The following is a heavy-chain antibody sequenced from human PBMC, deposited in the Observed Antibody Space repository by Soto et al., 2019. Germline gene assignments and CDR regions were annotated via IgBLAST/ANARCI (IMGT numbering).Heavy chain of an antibody. D-gene: IGHD6-19*01. CDR3: ARPYSSGWYFRY. CDR2: IYWDDDK. J-gene: IGHJ4*02. CDR1: GFSLSTSGVG. V-gene: IGHV2-5*02. Sequence: QITLKESGPTLVKPTQTLTLTCTFSGFSLSTSGVGVGWIRQPPGKALEWLALIYWDDDKRYSPSLKSRLTITKHTSKNQVVLTMTNMDPVDTATYYCARPYSSGWYFRYWGQGTLVTVSS.